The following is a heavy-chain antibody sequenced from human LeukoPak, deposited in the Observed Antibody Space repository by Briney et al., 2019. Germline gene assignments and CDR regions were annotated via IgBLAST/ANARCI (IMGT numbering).Heavy chain of an antibody. CDR1: GFTFSNYW. D-gene: IGHD3-10*01. J-gene: IGHJ6*01. Sequence: GGSLRLSCAASGFTFSNYWMNWVRQAPGKGLEWVANIKQDRSEKYYVDSVKGRFTISRDNAKNSLDLQMNSLRAEDTAVYYCAREPAPVGSGSYPPNGGCYEDVYDWGKGTTVTISS. CDR3: AREPAPVGSGSYPPNGGCYEDVYD. CDR2: IKQDRSEK. V-gene: IGHV3-7*01.